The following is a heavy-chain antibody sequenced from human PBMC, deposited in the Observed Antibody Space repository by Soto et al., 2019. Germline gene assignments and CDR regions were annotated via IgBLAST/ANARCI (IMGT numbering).Heavy chain of an antibody. D-gene: IGHD6-6*01. CDR2: INHSGST. J-gene: IGHJ4*02. V-gene: IGHV4-34*01. Sequence: QVQLQQWGAGLLKPSETLSLTCAVYGGSFSGYYWSWIRQPPGKGLEWIGEINHSGSTNYNPSLKSRVTISVDTSKNQFSLKLSSVTAADTAVYYCARVGSSSSEYYFDYWGQGTLVTVSS. CDR3: ARVGSSSSEYYFDY. CDR1: GGSFSGYY.